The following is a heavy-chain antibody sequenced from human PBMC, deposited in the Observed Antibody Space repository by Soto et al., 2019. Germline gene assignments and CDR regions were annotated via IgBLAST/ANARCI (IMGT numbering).Heavy chain of an antibody. J-gene: IGHJ4*02. CDR2: INSDGSST. D-gene: IGHD4-17*01. Sequence: GGSLRLSCAASGFTFSSYWMHWVRQAPGKGLVWVSRINSDGSSTSYADSVKGRFTISRDNAKNTLYLQMNSLRAEDTAVYYCARVSLLSYGDYDPHTPDYWGQGTLVTVS. V-gene: IGHV3-74*01. CDR1: GFTFSSYW. CDR3: ARVSLLSYGDYDPHTPDY.